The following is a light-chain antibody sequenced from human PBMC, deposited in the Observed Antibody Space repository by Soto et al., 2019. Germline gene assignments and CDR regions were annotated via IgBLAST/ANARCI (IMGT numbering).Light chain of an antibody. J-gene: IGKJ2*01. CDR3: MEAIPSHA. CDR2: LGS. Sequence: DIVMTQSPLSLPVTPGEPATISCRSSQSLLHSNGYTHVDWYVQKPGQSTQRLIYLGSNRASGVPNRFSGSGSGTDFTLKISTVEAEDVGVYYCMEAIPSHAFGQGTKLEI. V-gene: IGKV2-28*01. CDR1: QSLLHSNGYTH.